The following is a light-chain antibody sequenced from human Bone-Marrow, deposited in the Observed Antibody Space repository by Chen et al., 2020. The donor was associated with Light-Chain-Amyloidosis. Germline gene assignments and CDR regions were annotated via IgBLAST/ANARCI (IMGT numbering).Light chain of an antibody. CDR3: QSADSSGTYEVI. CDR1: DLPTKY. J-gene: IGLJ2*01. CDR2: RDT. Sequence: SYELPQPPSVSVSPGQTARIPRPGDDLPTKYAYWYQQKPGQAPVLVLHRDTERPSGISERFSGSSSGTTATLNISGVQAEDEADYHCQSADSSGTYEVIFGGGTKLTVL. V-gene: IGLV3-25*03.